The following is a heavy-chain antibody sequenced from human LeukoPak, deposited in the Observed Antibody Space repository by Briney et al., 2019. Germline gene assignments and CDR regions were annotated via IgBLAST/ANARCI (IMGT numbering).Heavy chain of an antibody. CDR1: GFTVSSNF. CDR3: ARGPNSNWSGLDF. Sequence: GGSLRLSCAVSGFTVSSNFMSWVRQAPGKGLEWVSRISPTGSTTSYADSVKGRFTVSRDNAKNTLYLQVNNLRAEDTAVYYCARGPNSNWSGLDFWGQGTLLTVSS. V-gene: IGHV3-74*01. CDR2: ISPTGSTT. D-gene: IGHD6-6*01. J-gene: IGHJ4*02.